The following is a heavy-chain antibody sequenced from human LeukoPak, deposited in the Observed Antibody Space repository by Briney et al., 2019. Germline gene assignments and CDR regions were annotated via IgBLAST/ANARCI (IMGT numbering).Heavy chain of an antibody. CDR2: IKQDGSEK. CDR3: ARGGNHGDYWYFDL. CDR1: GFTFSSYW. D-gene: IGHD4-17*01. J-gene: IGHJ2*01. V-gene: IGHV3-7*01. Sequence: GGSLRLSCAASGFTFSSYWMSWVRQAPGKGLEWVANIKQDGSEKYYVDSVKGRFTISRDNAETSLHLQMNSLRAEDTAVYYCARGGNHGDYWYFDLWGRGTLVTVPS.